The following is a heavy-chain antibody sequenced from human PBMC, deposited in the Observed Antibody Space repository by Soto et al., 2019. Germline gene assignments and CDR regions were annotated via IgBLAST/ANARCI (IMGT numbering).Heavy chain of an antibody. V-gene: IGHV4-39*01. Sequence: PSETLSLTCTVSGSSINSRGYYRVWIRQPPGKGLEWIGSMFYGVSTYYNPSLKSRVTVSVDTSKNQFSLNLRSVTAADTAVYYCARLPSRHLVDYWGQGTLVTVSS. CDR1: GSSINSRGYY. CDR3: ARLPSRHLVDY. D-gene: IGHD3-3*02. CDR2: MFYGVST. J-gene: IGHJ4*02.